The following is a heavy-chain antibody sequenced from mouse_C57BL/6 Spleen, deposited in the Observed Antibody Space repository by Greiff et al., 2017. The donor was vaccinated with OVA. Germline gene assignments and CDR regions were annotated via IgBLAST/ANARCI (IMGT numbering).Heavy chain of an antibody. CDR1: GYTFTSYW. D-gene: IGHD1-1*01. CDR3: ARGTYYGSFYAMDY. J-gene: IGHJ4*01. Sequence: VQLQQPGAELVMPGASVKLSCKASGYTFTSYWMHWVKQRPGQGLEWIGEIDPSDSYTNYNQKFKGKSTLTVDKSSSTAYMQLSSLTSEDSAVYYCARGTYYGSFYAMDYWGQGTSVTVSS. CDR2: IDPSDSYT. V-gene: IGHV1-69*01.